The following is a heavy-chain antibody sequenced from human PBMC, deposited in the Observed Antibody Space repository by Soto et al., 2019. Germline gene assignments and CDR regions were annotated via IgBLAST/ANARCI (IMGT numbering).Heavy chain of an antibody. D-gene: IGHD3-22*01. CDR1: GGSISSYY. J-gene: IGHJ5*02. V-gene: IGHV4-59*01. Sequence: QVQLQESGPGLVKPSETLSLTCTVSGGSISSYYWSWIRQPPGKGLEWIGYIYYESTNYNPSRMSRVIISAVTAKHQFSLRLTSVTAGDTAVYYCVRAYYDTSGYSLDPWGQGTLVTVSS. CDR2: IYYEST. CDR3: VRAYYDTSGYSLDP.